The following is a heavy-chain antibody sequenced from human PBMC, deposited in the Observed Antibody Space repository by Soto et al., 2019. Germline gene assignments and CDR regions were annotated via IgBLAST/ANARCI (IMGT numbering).Heavy chain of an antibody. CDR2: INPNSGGT. V-gene: IGHV1-2*04. CDR3: ASTYGSGSYYDLPLGY. D-gene: IGHD3-10*01. J-gene: IGHJ4*02. CDR1: GYTFTGYY. Sequence: QVQLVQSGAEVKKPGASVKVSCKASGYTFTGYYMHWVRQAPGQGLEWMGWINPNSGGTNYAQKFQGWVTMTRDTSLSTAYMELSRLRSDDTAVYYCASTYGSGSYYDLPLGYWGQGTLVTVSS.